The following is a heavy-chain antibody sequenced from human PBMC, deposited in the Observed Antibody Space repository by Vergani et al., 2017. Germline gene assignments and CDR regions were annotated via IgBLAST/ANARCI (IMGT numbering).Heavy chain of an antibody. CDR2: IDPSDSYI. CDR3: ARGLYGGIDGSFDL. D-gene: IGHD4-23*01. J-gene: IGHJ2*01. Sequence: EVQLVQSGAEVKKPGESLTISCKGSGYSFTSYWITWVRQMPGKGLEWMGRIDPSDSYINYSPSFQGHVTISTDKSIRTAYLQWSSLKASDTAMYYCARGLYGGIDGSFDLWGRGTLVTVSS. CDR1: GYSFTSYW. V-gene: IGHV5-10-1*03.